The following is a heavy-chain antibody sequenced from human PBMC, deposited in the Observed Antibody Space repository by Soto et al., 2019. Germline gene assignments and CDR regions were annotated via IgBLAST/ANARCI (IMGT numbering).Heavy chain of an antibody. J-gene: IGHJ6*02. CDR2: IYPGDTDT. CDR1: GYSHPSYR. CDR3: ARRFSGYSHYYGGMDV. Sequence: GEYPKLSWHCSGYSHPSYRLGRVRQTPGKGLELMYIIYPGDTDTKYSPSFQGQVTIAAYKSISTANLRCGSLKASDTAMYYCARRFSGYSHYYGGMDVWGQGTTVTVSS. V-gene: IGHV5-51*01. D-gene: IGHD3-22*01.